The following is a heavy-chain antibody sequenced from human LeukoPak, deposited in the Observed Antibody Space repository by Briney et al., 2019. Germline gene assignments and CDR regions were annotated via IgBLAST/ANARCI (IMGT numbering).Heavy chain of an antibody. J-gene: IGHJ4*02. D-gene: IGHD6-13*01. CDR3: ARERPGGATAVDY. Sequence: GGSLRLSCAASEFTFSSYWMSWVRQAPGKGLQWVANIKQDGSDKNYVDSVKGRFTISRDNAKNSLYLQMKSLRAEDTAMYYCARERPGGATAVDYWGQGTLVTVSS. V-gene: IGHV3-7*01. CDR2: IKQDGSDK. CDR1: EFTFSSYW.